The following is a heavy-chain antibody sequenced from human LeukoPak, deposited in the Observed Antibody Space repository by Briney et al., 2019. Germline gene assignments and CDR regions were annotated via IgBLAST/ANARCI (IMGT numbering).Heavy chain of an antibody. D-gene: IGHD3-16*02. CDR2: IYYSGST. V-gene: IGHV4-59*08. Sequence: SETLSLTCTVSGGSISNYYWSWIRQPPGKGLEWIGYIYYSGSTNYNPSLKSRVTISVDTSKNQSSLKLSSVTAADTAVYYCARRSKFGSYPYYYYGMDVWGQGTTVTVSS. CDR3: ARRSKFGSYPYYYYGMDV. J-gene: IGHJ6*02. CDR1: GGSISNYY.